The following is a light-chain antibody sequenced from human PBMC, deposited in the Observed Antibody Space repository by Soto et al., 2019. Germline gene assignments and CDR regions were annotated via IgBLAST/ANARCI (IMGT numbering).Light chain of an antibody. CDR1: QSISSW. Sequence: DIQMTQSPSTLSASVGDRVTITCRASQSISSWLAWYQQKPGKAPNLLIYKASSLESGVPSRFSGSGSGTEFTLTISSLQPDDFVTYYCQQYNRYSRTFGQGTNVEIK. CDR3: QQYNRYSRT. V-gene: IGKV1-5*03. CDR2: KAS. J-gene: IGKJ1*01.